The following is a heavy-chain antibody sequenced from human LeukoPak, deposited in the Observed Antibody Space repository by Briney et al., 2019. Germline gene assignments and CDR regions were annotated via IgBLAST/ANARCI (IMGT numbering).Heavy chain of an antibody. J-gene: IGHJ5*02. CDR1: GGSISSSNW. D-gene: IGHD3-10*01. Sequence: SETLSLTCAVSGGSISSSNWRNWVRQSPGKGLEWIGSIYDSGSTYYNPSLKSRVTISVDTSKNQFSLKLNSVTAADTAVYYCARHYGPWGQVTLVTVSS. CDR2: IYDSGST. CDR3: ARHYGP. V-gene: IGHV4-39*01.